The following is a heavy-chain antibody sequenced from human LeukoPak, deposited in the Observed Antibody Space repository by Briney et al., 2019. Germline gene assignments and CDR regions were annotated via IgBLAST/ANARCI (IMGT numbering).Heavy chain of an antibody. J-gene: IGHJ4*02. CDR3: ARHRTASDY. V-gene: IGHV3-21*01. D-gene: IGHD3-16*02. CDR1: GFTFSDYT. Sequence: GRSLRLSCAASGFTFSDYTMTWVRQAPGKGLEWLSSISHSSFYIYYADSLKGRFTISRDNAKNSLHLHLNSLRAEDTAVYYCARHRTASDYWGQGTLVTVSS. CDR2: ISHSSFYI.